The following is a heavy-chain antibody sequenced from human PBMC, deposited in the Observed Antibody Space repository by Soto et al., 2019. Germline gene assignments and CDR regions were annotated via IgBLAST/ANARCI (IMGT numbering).Heavy chain of an antibody. D-gene: IGHD6-19*01. J-gene: IGHJ3*02. CDR1: GGSISSYY. V-gene: IGHV4-59*01. Sequence: SETLSLTCTVSGGSISSYYWSWIRQSPGKGLEWIGYVYYSGSTTYNPSLKSRVTISVDTSKNQFSLKLSSVTAADTAVYYCAREGEQWLVRGAFDIWGQGTRVTVSS. CDR2: VYYSGST. CDR3: AREGEQWLVRGAFDI.